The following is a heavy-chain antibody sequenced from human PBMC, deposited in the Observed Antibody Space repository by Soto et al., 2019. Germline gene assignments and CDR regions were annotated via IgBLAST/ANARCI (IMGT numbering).Heavy chain of an antibody. J-gene: IGHJ4*02. CDR3: ATDRLLVAAASDY. V-gene: IGHV3-15*01. CDR1: GFSFSNAW. Sequence: EVQLVESGGGLVKPGGSRRLSCAAYGFSFSNAWMSWVRQAPGKGLEWVGRIKSKTDGGTTDYAAPVKGRFTISKDDSINMLYLQMDSLKTADTAVYYCATDRLLVAAASDYWGQGTLVTVSS. CDR2: IKSKTDGGTT. D-gene: IGHD2-2*01.